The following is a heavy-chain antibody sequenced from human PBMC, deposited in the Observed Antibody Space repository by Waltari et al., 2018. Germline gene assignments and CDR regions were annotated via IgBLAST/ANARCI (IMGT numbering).Heavy chain of an antibody. D-gene: IGHD3-3*01. Sequence: QVQLVQSGAEVKKPGASVKVSCKASGYTFTGYYIHWVRQAPGQGLEWMGWNNPYSGGTNYEQKFQGRVTMTRDTSISTAYMDLSRLRSDDTAVYYCARVRAAGYDFWSGLPPGYMDVWGKGTTVTVSS. CDR2: NNPYSGGT. CDR3: ARVRAAGYDFWSGLPPGYMDV. CDR1: GYTFTGYY. V-gene: IGHV1-2*02. J-gene: IGHJ6*03.